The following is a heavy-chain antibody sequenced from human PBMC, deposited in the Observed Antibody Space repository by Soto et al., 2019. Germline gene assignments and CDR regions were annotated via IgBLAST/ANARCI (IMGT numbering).Heavy chain of an antibody. J-gene: IGHJ4*02. V-gene: IGHV3-23*01. CDR1: GFTFSNYA. CDR2: IRGSGGPT. D-gene: IGHD5-12*01. Sequence: EVQLLESGGDLVQPGGSLRLSCAASGFTFSNYAMSWVSQAPGKGLEWVSLIRGSGGPTNYADSVKGRFTVSRDNSKNILFLQMNNLRAEYTAVYYCVKDFRGGYEWTPDWGQGTLFTVSS. CDR3: VKDFRGGYEWTPD.